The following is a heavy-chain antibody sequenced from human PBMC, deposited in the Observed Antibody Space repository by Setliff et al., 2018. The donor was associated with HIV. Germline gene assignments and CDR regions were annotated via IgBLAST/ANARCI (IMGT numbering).Heavy chain of an antibody. V-gene: IGHV4-4*07. J-gene: IGHJ4*02. CDR2: IYTSGST. D-gene: IGHD3-10*01. CDR3: ARVRRPIYYGSGSYYNYFDY. Sequence: TLSLTCTVPGGSIRSYYWSWIRQPAGKGLEWIGRIYTSGSTNYNPSLKSRVTISVETSKNQFSLKLSSVTAADTAVYYCARVRRPIYYGSGSYYNYFDYWGQGTLVTVSS. CDR1: GGSIRSYY.